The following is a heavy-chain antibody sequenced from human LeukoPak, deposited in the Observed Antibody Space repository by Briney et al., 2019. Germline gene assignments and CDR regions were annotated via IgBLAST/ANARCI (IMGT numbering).Heavy chain of an antibody. CDR2: VSAYDGGT. D-gene: IGHD2-2*01. CDR1: GFTFNSYG. V-gene: IGHV1-18*01. CDR3: ARVGEYHLLYYFDY. Sequence: ASVKVSCKTSGFTFNSYGIAWVRQAPGQGLEWMGWVSAYDGGTNHSEKLQGRVTMTTDTSSSTAYMELRSLRFDDTAVYYCARVGEYHLLYYFDYWGQGTLVTVSS. J-gene: IGHJ4*02.